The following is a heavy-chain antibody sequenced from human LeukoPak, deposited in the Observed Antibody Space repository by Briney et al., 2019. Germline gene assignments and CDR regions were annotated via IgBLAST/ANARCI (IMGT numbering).Heavy chain of an antibody. CDR3: ARDWQLSGDY. V-gene: IGHV3-21*01. Sequence: GGSLRLSCVASGFTFSSYAMNWVRQAPGKGLEWVSSISSSSSYIYYADSVKGRFTISRDNAKNSLYLQMNSLRAEDTAVYYCARDWQLSGDYWGQGTLVTVSS. CDR1: GFTFSSYA. J-gene: IGHJ4*02. CDR2: ISSSSSYI. D-gene: IGHD6-6*01.